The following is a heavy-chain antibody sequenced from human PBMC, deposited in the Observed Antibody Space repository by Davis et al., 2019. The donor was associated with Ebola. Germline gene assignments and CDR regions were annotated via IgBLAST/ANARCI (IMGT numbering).Heavy chain of an antibody. CDR3: ARPNYAVAFDI. CDR1: GFTFSSYA. CDR2: ISGSGGST. J-gene: IGHJ3*02. Sequence: GESLKISCAASGFTFSSYAMSRVRQAPGKGLEWVSAISGSGGSTYYADSVKGRFTISRDNAKNSLYLQMNSLRAEDTAVYYCARPNYAVAFDIWGQGTMVTGSS. D-gene: IGHD4/OR15-4a*01. V-gene: IGHV3-23*01.